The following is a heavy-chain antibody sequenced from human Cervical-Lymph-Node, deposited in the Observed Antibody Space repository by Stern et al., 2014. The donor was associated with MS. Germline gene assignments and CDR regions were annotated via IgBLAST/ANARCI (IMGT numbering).Heavy chain of an antibody. Sequence: VQLVESGGGVVQPGRSLRLSCAASGFTFSSYGMHWVRQAPGKGLEWEAVISYDGSNKYYAYSVKGRFTISRDNSKNTLYLQMNSLRAEDTAVYYCAKDIPYYYDSSGSNWFDPWGQGTLVTVSS. CDR3: AKDIPYYYDSSGSNWFDP. V-gene: IGHV3-30*18. J-gene: IGHJ5*02. CDR2: ISYDGSNK. CDR1: GFTFSSYG. D-gene: IGHD3-22*01.